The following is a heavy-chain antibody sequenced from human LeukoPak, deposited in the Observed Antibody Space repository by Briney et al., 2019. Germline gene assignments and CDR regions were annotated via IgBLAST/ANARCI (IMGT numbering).Heavy chain of an antibody. D-gene: IGHD3-22*01. CDR2: INHGGST. J-gene: IGHJ5*02. V-gene: IGHV4-34*01. CDR3: ARNSRFPLWLFSWFDP. Sequence: SETLSLTCAVYGGSFSGYYWSWIRQPPGKGLEWIGEINHGGSTNYNPSLKSRVTISVDTSKNQFSLKLSSVTAADTAVYYCARNSRFPLWLFSWFDPWGQGTLVTVSS. CDR1: GGSFSGYY.